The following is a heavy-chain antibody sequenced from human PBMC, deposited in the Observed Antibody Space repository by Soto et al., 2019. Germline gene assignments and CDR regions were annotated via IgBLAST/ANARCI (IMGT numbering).Heavy chain of an antibody. CDR3: ASNSYRT. CDR2: VYYSGST. D-gene: IGHD2-21*01. V-gene: IGHV4-39*01. CDR1: GGSIRGSSYY. Sequence: SETLSLTCTVSGGSIRGSSYYWGWIRQAPGKGLEWIGSVYYSGSTYYNPSLKSRVTVSADTSKNQFSLKLTSVTAADTALYYCASNSYRTWGQGILVTVS. J-gene: IGHJ1*01.